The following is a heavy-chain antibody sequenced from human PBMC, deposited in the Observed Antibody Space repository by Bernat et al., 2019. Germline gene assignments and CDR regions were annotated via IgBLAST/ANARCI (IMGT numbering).Heavy chain of an antibody. J-gene: IGHJ4*02. V-gene: IGHV3-13*05. Sequence: EVQLVESGGGLVQPGWSLRLSCAASGFTFSSYDMHWVRQATGKGLEWVSAIGTAGDPYYPGSVKGRFTISRENAKNSLYLQMNSLRAGETAVYYCARGAVAGEGDIDYWGQGTLVTVSS. CDR3: ARGAVAGEGDIDY. CDR2: IGTAGDP. D-gene: IGHD6-19*01. CDR1: GFTFSSYD.